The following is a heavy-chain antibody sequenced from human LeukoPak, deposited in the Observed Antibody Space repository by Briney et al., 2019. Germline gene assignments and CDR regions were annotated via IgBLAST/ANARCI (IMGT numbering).Heavy chain of an antibody. D-gene: IGHD1-1*01. CDR3: ARDGKETARYYYYMDV. CDR1: GYTFTSYY. CDR2: INPSGGST. J-gene: IGHJ6*03. Sequence: ASVKVSCKASGYTFTSYYMHWVRQAPGQGLEWMGIINPSGGSTSYAQKFRGRVTMTRDMSTSTVYMELSSPRSEDTAVYYCARDGKETARYYYYMDVWGKGTTVTVSS. V-gene: IGHV1-46*01.